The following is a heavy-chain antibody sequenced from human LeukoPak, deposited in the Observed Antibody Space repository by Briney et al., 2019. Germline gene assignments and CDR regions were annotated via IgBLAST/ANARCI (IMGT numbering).Heavy chain of an antibody. Sequence: GASVKVSCKASGYTFTSYGISWVRQAPGQGLEWMGWISAYNGNTNYAQKLQGRVTMTTDTSTSTAYMELRSLRSDDTAVYYCARIGLHYYGSGSYYYYGMDVWGKGTTVTVSS. CDR1: GYTFTSYG. D-gene: IGHD3-10*01. V-gene: IGHV1-18*01. J-gene: IGHJ6*04. CDR2: ISAYNGNT. CDR3: ARIGLHYYGSGSYYYYGMDV.